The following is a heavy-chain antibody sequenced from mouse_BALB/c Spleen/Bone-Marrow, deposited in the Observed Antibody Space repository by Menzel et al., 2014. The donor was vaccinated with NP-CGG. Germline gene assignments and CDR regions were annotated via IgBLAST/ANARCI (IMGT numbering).Heavy chain of an antibody. Sequence: QVQLQQSGAELVRPGASVTLSCKASGYTFTDYEMHWVKQTPVHGLEWIGAIDPETGGTAYNQKFKGKATLTADKSSSTAYMELRSLTSEDSAVYYCRAYYRHDGYAMDYWGQGTSVTVSS. CDR2: IDPETGGT. CDR1: GYTFTDYE. J-gene: IGHJ4*01. D-gene: IGHD2-14*01. V-gene: IGHV1-15*01. CDR3: RAYYRHDGYAMDY.